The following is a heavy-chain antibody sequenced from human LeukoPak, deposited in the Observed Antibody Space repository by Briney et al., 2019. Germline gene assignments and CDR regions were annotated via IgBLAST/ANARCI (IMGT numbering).Heavy chain of an antibody. D-gene: IGHD2-2*01. V-gene: IGHV3-23*01. CDR1: GFPFSTFP. J-gene: IGHJ4*02. CDR3: VRVACSSMTSCATVDY. Sequence: GGSLRLSCQASGFPFSTFPMSWVRQAPGKGLEWVSTLSGDGSDTYYADSVKGRFTISRDNAKNTLSLQMNSLRAEDTAVFYCVRVACSSMTSCATVDYWGQGTLVTVSS. CDR2: LSGDGSDT.